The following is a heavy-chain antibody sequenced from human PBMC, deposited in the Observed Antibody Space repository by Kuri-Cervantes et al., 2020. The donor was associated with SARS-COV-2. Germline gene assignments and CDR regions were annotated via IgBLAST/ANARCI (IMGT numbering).Heavy chain of an antibody. Sequence: GESLKISCDTSRLGFTNAWMNWVRQAPGKGLEWVGRVKSKSDGGATDYAAPVKGRFTISRDDSKYTVNLQLNSLRAEDTAVYYCARQYYYDSSGYYYVSYYYYGMDVWGQGTTVTVSS. V-gene: IGHV3-15*01. CDR2: VKSKSDGGAT. J-gene: IGHJ6*02. CDR1: RLGFTNAW. D-gene: IGHD3-22*01. CDR3: ARQYYYDSSGYYYVSYYYYGMDV.